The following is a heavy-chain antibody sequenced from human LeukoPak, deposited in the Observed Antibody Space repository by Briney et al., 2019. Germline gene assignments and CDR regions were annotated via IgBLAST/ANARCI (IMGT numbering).Heavy chain of an antibody. J-gene: IGHJ1*01. CDR2: ITPNADRT. D-gene: IGHD3-22*01. CDR3: AIMHGYYDGSGYWVQ. V-gene: IGHV3-23*01. Sequence: TGGSLRLSCPASGFTFGSYGMSWVRQAPGKGLEWVSFITPNADRTSYADSVEGRFTISRDNPRNTLYMQMNSLRDEDTAVYYCAIMHGYYDGSGYWVQWGQGTLVTVSS. CDR1: GFTFGSYG.